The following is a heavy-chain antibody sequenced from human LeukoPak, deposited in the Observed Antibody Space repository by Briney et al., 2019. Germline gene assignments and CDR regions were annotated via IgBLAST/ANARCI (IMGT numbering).Heavy chain of an antibody. CDR1: GFTFSNYG. D-gene: IGHD3-16*01. V-gene: IGHV3-33*05. CDR2: ISYDGSNK. Sequence: GGSLRLSCAPSGFTFSNYGMHWVRQAPGKGLDWVSFISYDGSNKYYADSVKGRFTISRDNSKNTLYLQMNSLRAGDTAVYYCAREGPGGHWYFDLWGRGTLVTVSS. J-gene: IGHJ2*01. CDR3: AREGPGGHWYFDL.